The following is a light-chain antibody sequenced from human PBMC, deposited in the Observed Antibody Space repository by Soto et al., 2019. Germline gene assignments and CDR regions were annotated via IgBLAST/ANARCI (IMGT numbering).Light chain of an antibody. CDR1: QSVSSK. Sequence: VMTQSPGTLSVSPGERATLSCRASQSVSSKLAWYQQKPGQAPRLLIYGASTRATGIPVRFSGSGSGTEFTLTISSLQSEDFAVYYCQQYNKWPLTFGGGTKVEIK. CDR3: QQYNKWPLT. CDR2: GAS. J-gene: IGKJ4*01. V-gene: IGKV3-15*01.